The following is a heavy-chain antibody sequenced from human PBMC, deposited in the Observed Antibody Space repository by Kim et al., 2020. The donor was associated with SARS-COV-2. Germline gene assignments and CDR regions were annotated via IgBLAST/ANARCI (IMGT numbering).Heavy chain of an antibody. V-gene: IGHV4-59*09. CDR3: AGGVGFDP. J-gene: IGHJ5*02. D-gene: IGHD2-15*01. CDR2: SSGTT. Sequence: SSGTTNYTPSRKSRVTMQVDTSKKQLSLKLSSVTAADTAVYSCAGGVGFDPWGQGTLVTVSS.